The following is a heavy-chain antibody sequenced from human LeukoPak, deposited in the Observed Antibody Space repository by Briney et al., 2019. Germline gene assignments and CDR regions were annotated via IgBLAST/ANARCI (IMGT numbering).Heavy chain of an antibody. D-gene: IGHD3-9*01. CDR2: ISSGSSFV. V-gene: IGHV3-21*01. CDR3: ARDSGFFGGAFDI. CDR1: GFTFSSYS. Sequence: KSGGSLRLSCAASGFTFSSYSMNWVRQAPGRGLEWVSSISSGSSFVYYADSVKGRFTIPRDNGKNSLYLQMNSLRAEDTAVYYCARDSGFFGGAFDIWGQGTMVTVSS. J-gene: IGHJ3*02.